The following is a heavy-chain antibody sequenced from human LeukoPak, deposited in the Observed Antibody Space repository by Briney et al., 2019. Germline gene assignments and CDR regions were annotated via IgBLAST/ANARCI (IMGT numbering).Heavy chain of an antibody. CDR3: ARLLIVVVPAAQNWFDP. CDR2: INHSGST. J-gene: IGHJ5*02. V-gene: IGHV4-34*01. D-gene: IGHD2-2*01. Sequence: PSETLSLTCAVYGGSFSGYYWSWIRQPPGKGLEWIGEINHSGSTNYNPSLKSRVTISVDTSKNQFSLKLSSVTAADTAVYYCARLLIVVVPAAQNWFDPWGQGTLVTVSS. CDR1: GGSFSGYY.